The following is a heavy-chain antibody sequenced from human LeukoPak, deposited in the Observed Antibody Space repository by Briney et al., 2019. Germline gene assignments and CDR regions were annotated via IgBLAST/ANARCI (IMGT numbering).Heavy chain of an antibody. CDR3: ARQPPSRGVIITSWFDP. V-gene: IGHV4-39*01. D-gene: IGHD3-10*01. J-gene: IGHJ5*02. Sequence: SSETLSLTCTVSGGSISSSSYYWGWIRQPPGKGLEWIGSIYYSGSTYYNPSLKSRVTISVDTSKNQFSLELSSVTAADTAVYYCARQPPSRGVIITSWFDPWGQGTLVTVSS. CDR2: IYYSGST. CDR1: GGSISSSSYY.